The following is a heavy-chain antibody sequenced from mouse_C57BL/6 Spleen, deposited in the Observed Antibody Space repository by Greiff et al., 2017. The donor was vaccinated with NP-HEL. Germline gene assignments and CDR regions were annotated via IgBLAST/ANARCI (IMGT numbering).Heavy chain of an antibody. CDR2: ISGGGGNT. J-gene: IGHJ4*01. D-gene: IGHD1-1*01. CDR1: GFTFSSYT. V-gene: IGHV5-9*01. CDR3: ARQYGSSHYYAMDY. Sequence: EVQLVESGGGLVKPGGSLKLSCAASGFTFSSYTMSWVRQTPEKRLEWVATISGGGGNTYYPDSVKGRFTISRDNAKNTLYLQMSSLRSEDTALYYCARQYGSSHYYAMDYWGQGTSVTVSS.